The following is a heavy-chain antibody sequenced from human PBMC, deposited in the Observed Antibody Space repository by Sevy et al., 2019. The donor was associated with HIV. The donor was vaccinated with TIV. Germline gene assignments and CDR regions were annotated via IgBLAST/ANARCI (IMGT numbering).Heavy chain of an antibody. CDR2: INHSGST. D-gene: IGHD3-10*01. J-gene: IGHJ6*03. Sequence: SDTLSLTCAVYGGSFSGYYWSWIRQPPGKGLEWIGEINHSGSTNYNPSLKSRVTISVDTSKNQFSLKLSSVTAADTAVYYCARLKGMVRGVMFYYYYYMDVWGKGTTVTVSS. CDR3: ARLKGMVRGVMFYYYYYMDV. CDR1: GGSFSGYY. V-gene: IGHV4-34*01.